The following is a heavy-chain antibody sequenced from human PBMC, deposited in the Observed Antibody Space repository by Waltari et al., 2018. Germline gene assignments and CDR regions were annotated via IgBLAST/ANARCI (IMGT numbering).Heavy chain of an antibody. V-gene: IGHV4-4*02. CDR1: GDPTSGTNC. CDR2: VHHSGKI. J-gene: IGHJ5*02. D-gene: IGHD2-15*01. Sequence: QLQLQESGPGLVEPSGTLSLTCAVSGDPTSGTNCWSWVRQSPQKGLEWIGQVHHSGKINYNPSFASRVTISGDTSNNQFSLMVTSATAADTAVYYCARDRGRGLYLDTWGPGILVTVSP. CDR3: ARDRGRGLYLDT.